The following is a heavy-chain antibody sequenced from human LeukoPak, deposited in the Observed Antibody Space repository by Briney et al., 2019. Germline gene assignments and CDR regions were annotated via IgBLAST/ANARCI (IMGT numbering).Heavy chain of an antibody. CDR3: ARGGHNSGMDV. CDR2: ISYSSNSI. D-gene: IGHD3-10*01. Sequence: GGSLRLSCAASGFTFNSYSMNWVRRAPGKGLEWVSYISYSSNSIYYADSVKGRFTISRDNAKSSLYLQMNSLRAEDTAVYYCARGGHNSGMDVWGQGTTVTVSS. CDR1: GFTFNSYS. V-gene: IGHV3-48*01. J-gene: IGHJ6*02.